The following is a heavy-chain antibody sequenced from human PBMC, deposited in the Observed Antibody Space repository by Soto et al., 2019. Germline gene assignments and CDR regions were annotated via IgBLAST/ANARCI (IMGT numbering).Heavy chain of an antibody. CDR2: IIPFFRTA. CDR3: ATEPLSETYYPRYFDL. V-gene: IGHV1-69*01. J-gene: IGHJ2*01. D-gene: IGHD1-26*01. CDR1: GVTFSSNA. Sequence: QVQMDQSGAEVKKPGSSVTVSCKASGVTFSSNAISWVRQAPGQGLEWMGGIIPFFRTANYAQKFQGRVTINADESTSTVYMELRSLRSEDTAVYYCATEPLSETYYPRYFDLWGRGTLVTVSS.